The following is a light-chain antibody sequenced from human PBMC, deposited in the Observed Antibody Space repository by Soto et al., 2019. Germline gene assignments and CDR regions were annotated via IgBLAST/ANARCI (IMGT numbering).Light chain of an antibody. CDR3: SSYTSSSILGV. Sequence: QSVLTQPASVSGSPGQSITISCTGTSSDVGGYNYVSWYRQHPGKAPKLMIYEVSNRPSGVSNRFSGSKSGNTASLTISGLQAEDEADYYCSSYTSSSILGVFGTGTKVTVL. V-gene: IGLV2-14*01. CDR2: EVS. J-gene: IGLJ1*01. CDR1: SSDVGGYNY.